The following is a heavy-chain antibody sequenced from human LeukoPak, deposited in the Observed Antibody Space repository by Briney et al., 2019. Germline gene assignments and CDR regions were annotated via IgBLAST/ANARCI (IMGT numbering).Heavy chain of an antibody. V-gene: IGHV3-21*01. Sequence: PGGSLRLSCAASGFTFSSYSMNWVRQAPGKGLEWVSSISSSSSYIYYADSVKGRFTISRDNAKNSLYLQMNSLRAEDTAVYYCAKLLTYYYDSSGYYGYAFDIWGQGTMVTVSS. J-gene: IGHJ3*02. CDR1: GFTFSSYS. CDR3: AKLLTYYYDSSGYYGYAFDI. CDR2: ISSSSSYI. D-gene: IGHD3-22*01.